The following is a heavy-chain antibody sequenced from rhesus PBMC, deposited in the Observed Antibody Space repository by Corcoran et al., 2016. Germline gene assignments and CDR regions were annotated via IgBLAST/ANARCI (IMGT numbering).Heavy chain of an antibody. CDR3: AKVAGWQWADY. CDR1: GFTFSSYG. CDR2: ISNGGGST. D-gene: IGHD5-24*01. J-gene: IGHJ4*01. V-gene: IGHV3S5*01. Sequence: EVQLVESGGGLVQPGGSLRLSCAASGFTFSSYGMSWVRQAPGKGLEWVSYISNGGGSTYYPDSVKGRFTISSDNSKNTLSLQMNSLRAEDTAVYYCAKVAGWQWADYWGQGVLVTVSS.